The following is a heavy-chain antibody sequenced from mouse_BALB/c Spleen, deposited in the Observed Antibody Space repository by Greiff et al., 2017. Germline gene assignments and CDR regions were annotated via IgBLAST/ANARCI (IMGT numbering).Heavy chain of an antibody. CDR2: ISYSGST. D-gene: IGHD2-4*01. CDR1: GYSITSDYA. CDR3: ASMISYAMDY. Sequence: EVQLQQSGPGLVKPSQSLSLTCTVTGYSITSDYAWNWIRQFPGNKLEWMGYISYSGSTSYNPSLKSRISITRDTSKNQFFLQLNSVTTEDTATYYCASMISYAMDYWGQGTSVTVSS. J-gene: IGHJ4*01. V-gene: IGHV3-2*02.